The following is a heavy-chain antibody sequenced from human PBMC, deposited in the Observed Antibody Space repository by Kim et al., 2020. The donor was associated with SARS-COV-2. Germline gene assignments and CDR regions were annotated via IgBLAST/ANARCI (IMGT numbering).Heavy chain of an antibody. J-gene: IGHJ5*02. CDR3: ARDAGSGEGDWFDP. D-gene: IGHD7-27*01. V-gene: IGHV3-21*01. CDR2: ISSSSSYI. CDR1: GFTFSSYS. Sequence: GGSLRLSCAASGFTFSSYSMNWVRQAPGKGLEWVSSISSSSSYIYYADSVKGRFTISRDNAKNSLYLQMNSLRAEDTAVYYCARDAGSGEGDWFDPWGQGTLVTVSS.